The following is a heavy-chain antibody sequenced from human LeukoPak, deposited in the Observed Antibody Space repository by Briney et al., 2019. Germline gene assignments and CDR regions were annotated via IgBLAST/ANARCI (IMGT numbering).Heavy chain of an antibody. CDR2: IYYSGST. CDR3: ARVSDTVTMVDY. V-gene: IGHV4-59*01. J-gene: IGHJ4*02. Sequence: SETLSLTCTVSGGSISSYYWSWIRQPPGKGLEWIGYIYYSGSTNYNPSLKSRVTISVDTSKNQFSLKLSSVTAADTAVYYCARVSDTVTMVDYWGQGTLVTVSS. D-gene: IGHD3-10*01. CDR1: GGSISSYY.